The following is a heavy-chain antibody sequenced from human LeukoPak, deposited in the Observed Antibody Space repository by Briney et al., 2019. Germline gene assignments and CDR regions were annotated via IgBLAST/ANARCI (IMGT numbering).Heavy chain of an antibody. J-gene: IGHJ3*02. CDR2: ISSSSSYI. V-gene: IGHV3-21*01. Sequence: GGSLRLSCAGSGFSFSDYSMNWVRQALGKGLEWVSSISSSSSYIYYADSVKGRFTISRDNAKNSLYLQMNSLRAEDTAVYYCARDYYYDSSGSPAGDAFDIWGQGTMVTVSS. CDR3: ARDYYYDSSGSPAGDAFDI. D-gene: IGHD3-22*01. CDR1: GFSFSDYS.